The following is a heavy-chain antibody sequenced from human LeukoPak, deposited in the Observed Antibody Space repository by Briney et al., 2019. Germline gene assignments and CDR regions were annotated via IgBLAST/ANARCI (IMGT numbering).Heavy chain of an antibody. D-gene: IGHD3-10*01. CDR3: TSHQTNNYGPGTPFDF. Sequence: SGTLSLTCAVSGGSFSSSNWWSCVRPPPGKGLEWIGEIYHSGSTNYSPSLRSRVFISVDTSNNQFSLSLSSLTAADTAVYFCTSHQTNNYGPGTPFDFWGQGTLVSVSS. V-gene: IGHV4-4*02. CDR1: GGSFSSSNW. J-gene: IGHJ4*02. CDR2: IYHSGST.